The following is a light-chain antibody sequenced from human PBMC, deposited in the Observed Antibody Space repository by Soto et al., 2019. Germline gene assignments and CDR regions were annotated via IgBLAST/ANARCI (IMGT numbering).Light chain of an antibody. J-gene: IGKJ2*01. CDR3: QQYENLPYT. CDR1: QDINNY. Sequence: DIQMTQSPSSLSASVGDRVTITCQASQDINNYLNWYQQKPGKAPKLLMYDASILETGVPSRFSGSGSGTDFTFTISSLLPEDIATYYCQQYENLPYTFGQGTKVEI. V-gene: IGKV1-33*01. CDR2: DAS.